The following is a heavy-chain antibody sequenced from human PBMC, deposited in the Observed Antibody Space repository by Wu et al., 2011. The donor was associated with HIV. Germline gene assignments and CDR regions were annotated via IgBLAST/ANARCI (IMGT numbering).Heavy chain of an antibody. D-gene: IGHD3-3*01. J-gene: IGHJ1*01. V-gene: IGHV1-58*02. Sequence: PEMKKPGTSAKFSCKASGFTFNSSAIQWVRQARGQRLEWIGWIVVGSGNTNYAQKFQERVTITRDMSTSTAYMELSSLRSADTAVYFCARGPSGRRSAAEYLQLWGQGTLVTVS. CDR1: GFTFNSSA. CDR2: IVVGSGNT. CDR3: ARGPSGRRSAAEYLQL.